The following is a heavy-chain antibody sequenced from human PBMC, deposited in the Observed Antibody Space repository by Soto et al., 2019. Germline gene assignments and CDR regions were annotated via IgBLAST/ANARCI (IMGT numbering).Heavy chain of an antibody. J-gene: IGHJ6*02. D-gene: IGHD6-6*01. CDR2: IKSKTAGGTT. CDR1: GFTFSNAW. CDR3: TTKSLARPHAYPSCGMEA. Sequence: GGSLRLSCAASGFTFSNAWTSWVRQAPGKGLEWVGRIKSKTAGGTTDYAAPVKGRFTISRDDSKNTLYLQMNSLKTEETGVYYCTTKSLARPHAYPSCGMEAWGQGTTVTVSS. V-gene: IGHV3-15*01.